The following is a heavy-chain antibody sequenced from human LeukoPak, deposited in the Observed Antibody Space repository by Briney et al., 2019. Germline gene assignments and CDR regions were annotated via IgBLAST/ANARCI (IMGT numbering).Heavy chain of an antibody. V-gene: IGHV4-39*01. J-gene: IGHJ4*02. Sequence: PSETLSLTCTVSGGSISSSSYYWGWIRQPPGKGLEWIGSIYYSGSTYYNPSLKSRVTISVDTSKNQFSLKLSSVTAADTAVYYCARHSRSWPLDYWGQGTLVTVSS. CDR2: IYYSGST. CDR3: ARHSRSWPLDY. D-gene: IGHD6-13*01. CDR1: GGSISSSSYY.